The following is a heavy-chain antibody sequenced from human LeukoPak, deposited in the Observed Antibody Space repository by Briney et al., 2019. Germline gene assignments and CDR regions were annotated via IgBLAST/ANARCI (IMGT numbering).Heavy chain of an antibody. D-gene: IGHD3-9*01. CDR3: ARGHSEEIDILTGYYFDY. V-gene: IGHV4-34*01. CDR2: INHSGST. J-gene: IGHJ4*02. CDR1: GGSFSGYY. Sequence: PSETLSLTCAVYGGSFSGYYWSWIRQPPGKGLEWIGEINHSGSTNYNPSLKSRVTISVDTSKNQFSLKLSSVTAADTAVYYCARGHSEEIDILTGYYFDYWGQGTLVTVSS.